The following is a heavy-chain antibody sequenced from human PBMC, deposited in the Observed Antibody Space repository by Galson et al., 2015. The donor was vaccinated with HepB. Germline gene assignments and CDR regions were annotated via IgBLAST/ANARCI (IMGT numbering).Heavy chain of an antibody. CDR1: GFTFSSYG. D-gene: IGHD1-26*01. CDR2: IWYDGSNK. V-gene: IGHV3-33*01. Sequence: SLRLSCAASGFTFSSYGMHWVRQAPGKGLEWVAVIWYDGSNKYYADSVKGRFTISRDYSKNTLYLQMNSLRAEDTAVYYCARVQAHLVNYYYYGMDVWGQGTTVTVSS. J-gene: IGHJ6*02. CDR3: ARVQAHLVNYYYYGMDV.